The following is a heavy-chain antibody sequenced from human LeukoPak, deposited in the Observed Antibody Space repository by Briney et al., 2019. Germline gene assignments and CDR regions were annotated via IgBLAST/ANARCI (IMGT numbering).Heavy chain of an antibody. J-gene: IGHJ6*03. CDR1: GFTFSSYV. V-gene: IGHV3-30*04. CDR2: ISYDGSNE. CDR3: AKDKVSWYYYMDV. Sequence: GGSLRLSCAASGFTFSSYVMHWVRQAPGKGLEWVAIISYDGSNEYYADSVKGRFTISRDNSKNTLYLQMNSLRAEDTAVYYCAKDKVSWYYYMDVWGKGTTVTISS.